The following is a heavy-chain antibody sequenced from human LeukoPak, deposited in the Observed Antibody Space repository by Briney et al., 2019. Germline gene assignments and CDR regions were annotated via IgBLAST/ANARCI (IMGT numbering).Heavy chain of an antibody. CDR3: ARGQSR. J-gene: IGHJ4*02. Sequence: GGSLRLSRAASGFSVSNNYMCWVRQAPGKGLEWVSVIFITGTTGYADSVKGRFTISRDNSKNIVYLQMNSLRPEDTAVYYCARGQSRWGQGTLVSVSS. V-gene: IGHV3-53*01. CDR2: IFITGTT. D-gene: IGHD4-11*01. CDR1: GFSVSNNY.